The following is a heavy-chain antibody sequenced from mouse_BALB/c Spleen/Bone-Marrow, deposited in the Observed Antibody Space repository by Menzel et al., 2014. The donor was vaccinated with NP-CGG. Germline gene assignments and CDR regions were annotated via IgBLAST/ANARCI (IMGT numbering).Heavy chain of an antibody. V-gene: IGHV1-52*01. J-gene: IGHJ3*01. CDR1: GYTFTSYW. Sequence: QVQLKESGAELVRPGASVKLSCKASGYTFTSYWMNWVKQRPEQGLEWIGRIDPYDSETHYNQKFKDKAILTVDKSSSTAYMQLSGLTSEDSAVSYCARGRDYDVFSYWGQGTLVTVSA. CDR3: ARGRDYDVFSY. CDR2: IDPYDSET. D-gene: IGHD2-4*01.